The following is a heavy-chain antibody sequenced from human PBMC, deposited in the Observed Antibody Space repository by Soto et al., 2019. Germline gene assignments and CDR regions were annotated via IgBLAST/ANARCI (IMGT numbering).Heavy chain of an antibody. V-gene: IGHV1-3*01. CDR1: GDTFRSYS. CDR3: ARVRSGFGPAY. CDR2: INASSGNT. Sequence: SVEVSCEACGDTFRSYSRHWVRQAPGKRLEWMGWINASSGNTKYSQKFQGRVTITRDTSASTVYMELSSLRSEDTAVYYCARVRSGFGPAYWGQGTLVPVSS. J-gene: IGHJ4*02. D-gene: IGHD3-16*01.